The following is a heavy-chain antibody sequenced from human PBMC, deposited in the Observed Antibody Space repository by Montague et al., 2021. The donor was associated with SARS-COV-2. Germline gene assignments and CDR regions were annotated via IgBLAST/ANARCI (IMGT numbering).Heavy chain of an antibody. CDR1: GGSISSSSYY. D-gene: IGHD3-9*01. J-gene: IGHJ6*02. CDR2: IYYSGRT. Sequence: SETLSLTCTVPGGSISSSSYYRGWIRQPPGKGLEWIGSIYYSGRTYYNPSLKSRVTISVDTSKNQFSLKLSSVTAADTAVYYCARRLNYDILTGGALQYYYGMDVWGQGTTVTVSS. V-gene: IGHV4-39*01. CDR3: ARRLNYDILTGGALQYYYGMDV.